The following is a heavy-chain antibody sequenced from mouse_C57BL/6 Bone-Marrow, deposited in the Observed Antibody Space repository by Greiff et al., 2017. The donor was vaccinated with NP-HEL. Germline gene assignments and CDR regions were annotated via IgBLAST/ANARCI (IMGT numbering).Heavy chain of an antibody. J-gene: IGHJ3*01. D-gene: IGHD1-1*01. CDR3: ARRYGSSYFAWFAY. Sequence: EVQRVESGPELVKPGASVKISCKASGYSFTGYYMHWVKQSHGNILDWIGYIYPYNGVSSYNQKFKGKATLTVDKSSSTAYMELRSLTSEDSAVYYCARRYGSSYFAWFAYWGQGTLVTVSA. V-gene: IGHV1-31*01. CDR2: IYPYNGVS. CDR1: GYSFTGYY.